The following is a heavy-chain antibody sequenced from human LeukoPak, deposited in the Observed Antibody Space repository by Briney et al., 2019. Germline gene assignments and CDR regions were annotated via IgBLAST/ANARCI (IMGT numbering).Heavy chain of an antibody. CDR1: GFTFRNFA. CDR2: IGGGDT. J-gene: IGHJ4*02. V-gene: IGHV3-23*01. Sequence: PGGSLRLSCSASGFTFRNFAISWVRQAPGKGLEWVSSIGGGDTHYADSVKGRFTISRDDSRSTVDLQMSSLRAEDTAVYYCAKDGQSFNSMYYYFDSWGQGTLVTVSS. D-gene: IGHD2-8*01. CDR3: AKDGQSFNSMYYYFDS.